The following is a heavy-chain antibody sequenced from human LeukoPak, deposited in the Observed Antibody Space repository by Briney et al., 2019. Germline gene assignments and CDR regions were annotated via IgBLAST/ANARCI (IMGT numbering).Heavy chain of an antibody. CDR1: GDSITSGNYY. CDR3: ARGEVGYSYGYGGYSGDY. CDR2: IYTSGST. D-gene: IGHD5-18*01. J-gene: IGHJ4*02. Sequence: PSETLSLTCSVSGDSITSGNYYWTWIRQPAGKGLEWIGLIYTSGSTKYNPSLKSRITISLDTSKNQFSLKLSSVTAADTAVYYCARGEVGYSYGYGGYSGDYWGQGTLVTVSS. V-gene: IGHV4-61*02.